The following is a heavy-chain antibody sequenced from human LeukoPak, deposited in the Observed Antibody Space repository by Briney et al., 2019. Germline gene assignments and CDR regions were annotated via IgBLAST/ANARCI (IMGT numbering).Heavy chain of an antibody. CDR1: GFTFSNYS. J-gene: IGHJ4*02. Sequence: GGSLRLSCAASGFTFSNYSMNWVRQAPGKGLEWVSYNSSSSNTIYYADSVKGRFTISRDNAQNSLYLQMNSLRAEDTAVYYCARDFGARGWLDYWGQGTLVTVSS. V-gene: IGHV3-48*01. CDR3: ARDFGARGWLDY. D-gene: IGHD6-19*01. CDR2: NSSSSNTI.